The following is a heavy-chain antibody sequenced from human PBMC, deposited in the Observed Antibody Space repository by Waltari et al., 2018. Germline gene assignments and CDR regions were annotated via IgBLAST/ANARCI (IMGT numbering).Heavy chain of an antibody. CDR2: SMPGLGTT. D-gene: IGHD2-2*01. CDR1: VATFSSYV. J-gene: IGHJ4*02. CDR3: ARGWLEVGPFDY. Sequence: QVQLVQSGAEVKKPGSSVKVSCTASVATFSSYVITWVRQAPGQGLEWMGGSMPGLGTTNYAQKFQGRVTISTDVSTTTAYIDLSRLRSDDTAVYYCARGWLEVGPFDYWGQGTLVTVSS. V-gene: IGHV1-69*05.